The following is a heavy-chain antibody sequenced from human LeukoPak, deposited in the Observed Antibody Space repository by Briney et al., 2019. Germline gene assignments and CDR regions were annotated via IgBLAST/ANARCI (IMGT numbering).Heavy chain of an antibody. CDR3: ARDHPGIAVAGTPMWAFDI. CDR1: GGSISSSNW. Sequence: PSGTLSLTCAVSGGSISSSNWWSWVRQPPGKGLEWIGEIYHSGSTNYNPSLKSRVTISVDKSKNQFSLKLSSVTAADTAVYYCARDHPGIAVAGTPMWAFDIWGQGTMVTVSS. J-gene: IGHJ3*02. CDR2: IYHSGST. V-gene: IGHV4-4*02. D-gene: IGHD6-19*01.